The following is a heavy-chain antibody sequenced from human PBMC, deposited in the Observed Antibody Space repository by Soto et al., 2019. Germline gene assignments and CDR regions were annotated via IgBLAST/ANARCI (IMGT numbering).Heavy chain of an antibody. CDR2: IWYDGSNK. V-gene: IGHV3-33*01. Sequence: PGGSLRLSCAASGFTFSSYGMHWVRQAPGKGLEWVAVIWYDGSNKYYADSVKGRFTISRDNSKNTLCLQMNSLRAEDTAVYYCAREGISGSYWVVGDDAFDIWGQGTMVTVSS. CDR1: GFTFSSYG. J-gene: IGHJ3*02. D-gene: IGHD1-26*01. CDR3: AREGISGSYWVVGDDAFDI.